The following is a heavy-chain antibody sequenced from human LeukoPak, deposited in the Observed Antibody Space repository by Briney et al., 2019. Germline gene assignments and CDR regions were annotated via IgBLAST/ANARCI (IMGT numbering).Heavy chain of an antibody. V-gene: IGHV3-23*01. CDR1: GFTLSSYA. J-gene: IGHJ4*02. D-gene: IGHD1-20*01. Sequence: PGGSLRLSCAASGFTLSSYAMSWVRQAPGKGLEWVSIVSGGGGSTYYADSVKGRFTISRDNAKNSLYLQMNSLRAEDTAVYYCARYRMVRGEEPPVTGTTPYWGQGTLVTVSS. CDR2: VSGGGGST. CDR3: ARYRMVRGEEPPVTGTTPY.